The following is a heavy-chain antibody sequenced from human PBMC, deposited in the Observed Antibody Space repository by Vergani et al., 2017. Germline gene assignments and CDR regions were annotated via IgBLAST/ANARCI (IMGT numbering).Heavy chain of an antibody. CDR2: INPNSGGT. CDR3: ARGSAGFDY. Sequence: QVQLVQSGAEVKKPGASVKVSCKASGYTFTSYDINWVRQAPGQGVEWMGWINPNSGGTNYAQKFQGRVTMTRDTTISTAYMELSRLRSDDTAVYYCARGSAGFDYWGQGTLVTVSS. V-gene: IGHV1-2*02. CDR1: GYTFTSYD. J-gene: IGHJ4*02.